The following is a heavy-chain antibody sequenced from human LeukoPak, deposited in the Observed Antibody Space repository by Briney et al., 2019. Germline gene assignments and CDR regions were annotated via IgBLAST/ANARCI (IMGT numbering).Heavy chain of an antibody. J-gene: IGHJ4*02. CDR3: ARELNGYGYYFFDY. CDR1: GFPFTLYN. CDR2: ISSSTNTI. Sequence: PGGSLRLSCEVFGFPFTLYNMNWVRQAPGKGLEWLSYISSSTNTIYYADSVKGRFTISRDNAKNSLYLQMNGLGAEDTAVYYCARELNGYGYYFFDYWGPGTLVTVSS. V-gene: IGHV3-48*04. D-gene: IGHD3-16*01.